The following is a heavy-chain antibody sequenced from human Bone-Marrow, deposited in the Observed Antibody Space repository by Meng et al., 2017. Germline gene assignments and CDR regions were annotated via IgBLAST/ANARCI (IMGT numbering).Heavy chain of an antibody. D-gene: IGHD3-10*01. CDR3: ARVPLTYYYGSGSEDY. V-gene: IGHV1-18*01. CDR1: GYTFTSYG. CDR2: ISAYNGNT. Sequence: ASVKVSCKASGYTFTSYGISWVRQAPGQGLEWMGWISAYNGNTNYAQKLQGRVTMTTDTSTSTAYMELRSLRSDDTAVYYCARVPLTYYYGSGSEDYWGQGTLVTVSS. J-gene: IGHJ4*02.